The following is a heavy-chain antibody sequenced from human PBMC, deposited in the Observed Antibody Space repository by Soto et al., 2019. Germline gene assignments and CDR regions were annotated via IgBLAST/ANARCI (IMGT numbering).Heavy chain of an antibody. V-gene: IGHV4-61*01. CDR2: IYYSGST. Sequence: SETLSLTCTVSGCSVTSGSYYWSWIRQPPGKGLEWIGYIYYSGSTNYNPSLKSRVTISVDTSKNQISLKLSSVTAADTAVYYCARYQGIALDVFYFWGQGTLVTVSA. J-gene: IGHJ1*01. CDR3: ARYQGIALDVFYF. CDR1: GCSVTSGSYY. D-gene: IGHD6-19*01.